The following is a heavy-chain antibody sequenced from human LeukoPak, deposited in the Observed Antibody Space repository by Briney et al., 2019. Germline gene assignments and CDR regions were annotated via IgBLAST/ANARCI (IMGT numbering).Heavy chain of an antibody. Sequence: GGSLRLSCAASGFSFSTYSMTWVRQAPGKGLEWVSSVSGTSEYVYYADSVRGRFTISRDNAKNTVYLQMNSLRAEDTAVYYCARWYSSGWYSDYWGQGTLVTVSS. CDR2: VSGTSEYV. V-gene: IGHV3-21*06. CDR1: GFSFSTYS. D-gene: IGHD6-19*01. J-gene: IGHJ4*02. CDR3: ARWYSSGWYSDY.